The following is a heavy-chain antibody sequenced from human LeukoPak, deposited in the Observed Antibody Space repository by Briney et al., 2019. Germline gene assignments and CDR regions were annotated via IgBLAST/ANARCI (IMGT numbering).Heavy chain of an antibody. Sequence: GASVKVSCKASGYTFTSYDINWVRQAIGQGLEWMGWMNPNSGNTGYAQKFQGKVTMTRNTSISTAYMEQSSLRSEDTAVYYCASGSPLYLGNYYYYGMDVWGQGTTVTVSS. J-gene: IGHJ6*02. V-gene: IGHV1-8*01. D-gene: IGHD2-21*01. CDR3: ASGSPLYLGNYYYYGMDV. CDR2: MNPNSGNT. CDR1: GYTFTSYD.